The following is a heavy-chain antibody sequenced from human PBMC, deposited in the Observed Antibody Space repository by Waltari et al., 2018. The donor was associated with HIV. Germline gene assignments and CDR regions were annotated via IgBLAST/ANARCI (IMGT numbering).Heavy chain of an antibody. D-gene: IGHD3-22*01. CDR1: GFPFSTYD. V-gene: IGHV3-48*02. Sequence: EVQLVESGGGLVQPGGSLRLSCAASGFPFSTYDMNWVRQAPGKGLVWVSYITSTSFTRYYADSVKGRFTISRDNAKNSLYLQMNSLRDEDTAVYFCARDRSSSGYYFDYWGQGTLVTVSS. CDR3: ARDRSSSGYYFDY. CDR2: ITSTSFTR. J-gene: IGHJ4*02.